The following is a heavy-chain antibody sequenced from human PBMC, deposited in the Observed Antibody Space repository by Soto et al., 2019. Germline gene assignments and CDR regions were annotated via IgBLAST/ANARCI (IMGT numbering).Heavy chain of an antibody. CDR2: IYYSGST. CDR1: GGSISSSSYY. Sequence: QLQLQESGPGLVKPSETLSLTCTVSGGSISSSSYYWGWIRQPPGKGLEWIGSIYYSGSTYYNPSLKSRVTISVDTSKNQFSLKLSSVTAADTAVYYCARGYSSGWKEDYFDYWGQGTLVTVSS. CDR3: ARGYSSGWKEDYFDY. J-gene: IGHJ4*02. V-gene: IGHV4-39*01. D-gene: IGHD6-19*01.